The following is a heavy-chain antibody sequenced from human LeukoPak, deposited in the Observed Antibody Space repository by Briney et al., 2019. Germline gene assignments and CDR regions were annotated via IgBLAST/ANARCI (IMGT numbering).Heavy chain of an antibody. Sequence: PGGSLRLSCAASGFTFSSYWMSWVRQAPGKGLEWVANIKQDGSEKYYADSVKGRFTISRDNAKNSVYLQMNSLRAEDTAVYYCARALNLLDPVTLDNWGQGTLVTVSS. CDR1: GFTFSSYW. CDR3: ARALNLLDPVTLDN. J-gene: IGHJ4*02. CDR2: IKQDGSEK. D-gene: IGHD3/OR15-3a*01. V-gene: IGHV3-7*01.